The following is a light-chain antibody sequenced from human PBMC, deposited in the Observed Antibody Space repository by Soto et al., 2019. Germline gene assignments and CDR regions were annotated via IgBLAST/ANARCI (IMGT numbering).Light chain of an antibody. CDR3: QQYGSSPSYT. J-gene: IGKJ2*01. CDR1: QIVTSTY. Sequence: EIVLTQSPGTLSLSPGERATLSCRASQIVTSTYLAWYQQKPGQAPRLLIYGASSRATGIPDRFSGSGSGTDFTLTINRLEPEDFAVDYCQQYGSSPSYTFGQGTKLEIK. CDR2: GAS. V-gene: IGKV3-20*01.